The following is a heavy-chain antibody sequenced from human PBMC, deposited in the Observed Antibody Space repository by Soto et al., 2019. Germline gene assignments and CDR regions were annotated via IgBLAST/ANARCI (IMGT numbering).Heavy chain of an antibody. V-gene: IGHV3-23*01. CDR3: AKATTMVRQHYYYMDV. CDR1: GFTFSSYA. CDR2: ISGSGGST. D-gene: IGHD3-10*01. Sequence: EVQLLESGGGLVQPGGSLRLSCAASGFTFSSYAMSWVRQAPGKGLEWVSAISGSGGSTYYADSVKGRFTISRDNSKNTLYLQMKSLRAEDTAVYYCAKATTMVRQHYYYMDVWGKGTTVTVSS. J-gene: IGHJ6*03.